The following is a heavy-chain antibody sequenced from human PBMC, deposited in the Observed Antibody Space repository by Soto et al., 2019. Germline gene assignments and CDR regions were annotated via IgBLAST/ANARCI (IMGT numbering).Heavy chain of an antibody. J-gene: IGHJ4*02. Sequence: EVQLLESGGGLAQPGGSLRLSCAASGFTFSSYAMSWVRQAPGKGLEWVSAISGSGVSTYYADSVKSRFTISRDNSKNTLYLQMNSLRAEDMAVYYCAKSPGMYYYDSSGYYHYDYWGQGTLVTVSS. CDR2: ISGSGVST. CDR3: AKSPGMYYYDSSGYYHYDY. D-gene: IGHD3-22*01. CDR1: GFTFSSYA. V-gene: IGHV3-23*01.